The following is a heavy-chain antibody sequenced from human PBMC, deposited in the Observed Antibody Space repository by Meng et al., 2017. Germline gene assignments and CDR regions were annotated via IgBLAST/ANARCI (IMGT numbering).Heavy chain of an antibody. CDR3: ARGEYHFESSGYYTH. Sequence: GESLKISCGVSGFTFSNYWMHWVRQAPGKGLVWVSRINNDGSDTAYADSVKGRFTISRDNAKNTQFLQMNSLRAEDTAVYYCARGEYHFESSGYYTHWGQGTLVTVSS. D-gene: IGHD3-22*01. J-gene: IGHJ4*02. CDR1: GFTFSNYW. V-gene: IGHV3-74*01. CDR2: INNDGSDT.